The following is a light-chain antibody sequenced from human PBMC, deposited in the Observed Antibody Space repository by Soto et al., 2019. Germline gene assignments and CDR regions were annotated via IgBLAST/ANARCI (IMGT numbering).Light chain of an antibody. CDR3: SSCTISSTYV. Sequence: QSVLTQPASVSGSPGQSITISCTGTSSDVGGYNYVSWYQQHPGKAPKLMIYEVSNRPSGVSNRFSGSKSGNTASLTISGLQAEDEADYYCSSCTISSTYVFGTGTKLTVL. CDR1: SSDVGGYNY. CDR2: EVS. J-gene: IGLJ1*01. V-gene: IGLV2-14*01.